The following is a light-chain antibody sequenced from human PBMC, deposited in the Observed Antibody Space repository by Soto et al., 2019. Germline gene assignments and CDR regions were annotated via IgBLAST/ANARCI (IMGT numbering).Light chain of an antibody. Sequence: EILLTQSPATLSLSPGERATLSCRASQSVSSYLAWYQQKPGQAPRLLIYDASNRATGIPARLSGSGYGTDFTITISSLENEDFEVYYCQQRSNWTLTFGGGTKVDI. V-gene: IGKV3-11*01. CDR3: QQRSNWTLT. CDR2: DAS. J-gene: IGKJ4*01. CDR1: QSVSSY.